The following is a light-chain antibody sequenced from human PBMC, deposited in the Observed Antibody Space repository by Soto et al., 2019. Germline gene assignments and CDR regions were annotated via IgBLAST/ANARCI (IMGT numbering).Light chain of an antibody. V-gene: IGLV2-14*01. CDR3: SSYSTTSTPL. J-gene: IGLJ2*01. Sequence: QSALPQPASVSGSPGQSITISCTKTSSDVGSYNYVSWYQQHPGKAPRLMIYEVSHRPSGVSNRFSGSKSGNTASLTISGLQAEDEADYYCSSYSTTSTPLFGGGTKVTVL. CDR2: EVS. CDR1: SSDVGSYNY.